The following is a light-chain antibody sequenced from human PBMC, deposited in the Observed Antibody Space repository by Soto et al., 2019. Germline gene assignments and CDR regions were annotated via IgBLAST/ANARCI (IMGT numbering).Light chain of an antibody. J-gene: IGKJ2*01. CDR3: QQSFSTPRT. CDR2: AAS. Sequence: DIQMTPSPSSLSASVGNRVTITCRASQSISTYLNWYQQKPGKAPKLLIYAASSLQSGVPSRFSGSGSGTAFTLTISSLQPEDSATYYCQQSFSTPRTFGQGTKLEIK. CDR1: QSISTY. V-gene: IGKV1-39*01.